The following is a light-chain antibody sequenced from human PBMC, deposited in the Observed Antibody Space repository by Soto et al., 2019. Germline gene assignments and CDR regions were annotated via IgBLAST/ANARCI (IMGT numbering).Light chain of an antibody. CDR3: QQYENIPLP. V-gene: IGKV1-33*01. CDR2: DAS. CDR1: QKINNY. J-gene: IGKJ4*01. Sequence: TQVTQSPLSLSPSVGDTAIIIRQASQKINNYLNWYQQKPGRAPKLLIYDASNLEAGVPSRFSGSGTGTEYTFTISSLQAEDNGRYYCQQYENIPLPFGGVAKAAI.